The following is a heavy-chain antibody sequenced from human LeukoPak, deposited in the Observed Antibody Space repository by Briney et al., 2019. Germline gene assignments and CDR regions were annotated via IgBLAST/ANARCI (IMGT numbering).Heavy chain of an antibody. CDR2: IRYDGSNK. V-gene: IGHV3-30*02. Sequence: GGSLRLSCAASGFTFSSYGIHWVRQAPGKGLESVAFIRYDGSNKYYADSVKGRFTISRDNSKNTLYLQMNSLRAEDTAVYYCAKTYYDNLTGGTYYYYMAVWGKGTTVTVSS. D-gene: IGHD3-9*01. CDR3: AKTYYDNLTGGTYYYYMAV. CDR1: GFTFSSYG. J-gene: IGHJ6*03.